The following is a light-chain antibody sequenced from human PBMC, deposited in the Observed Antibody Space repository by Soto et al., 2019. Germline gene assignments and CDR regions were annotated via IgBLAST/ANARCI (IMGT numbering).Light chain of an antibody. CDR2: RNN. Sequence: QAVVTQPPSASGTPGQRVTISCSGSSSNIGSNYVYWYQQLPGTDPKLLIYRNNQRPSGVPDRFSGSKSGTSASLAISGLRSEDEADYYCAAWDDSLSVVFGGGTQLTVL. V-gene: IGLV1-47*01. CDR1: SSNIGSNY. CDR3: AAWDDSLSVV. J-gene: IGLJ2*01.